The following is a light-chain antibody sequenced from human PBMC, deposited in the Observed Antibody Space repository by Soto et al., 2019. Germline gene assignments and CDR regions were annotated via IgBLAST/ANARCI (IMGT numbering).Light chain of an antibody. CDR1: SSDVGSYDL. CDR3: SSYTSSSTLYV. Sequence: QSALTQPASVSWPPGQSITISCTATSSDVGSYDLVSWNQHHPGKAPKFIIYEGNKGPSGASNRFSGSKSGNTASLTISGLQAEDEADYYCSSYTSSSTLYVFGTGTKLTVL. CDR2: EGN. J-gene: IGLJ1*01. V-gene: IGLV2-14*02.